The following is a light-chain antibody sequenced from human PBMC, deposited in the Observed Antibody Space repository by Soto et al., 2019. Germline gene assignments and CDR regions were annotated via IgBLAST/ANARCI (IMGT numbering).Light chain of an antibody. Sequence: ETMMTQSPDTLSVPLGERATLSCRASQSLRSSLAWYQQKPGQAPRLLIYNASQRATGIPARFSGSGSGTDFTLTISSLEPEDFAVYYCQQRSNWLITFGQGTRLEIK. V-gene: IGKV3-11*01. J-gene: IGKJ5*01. CDR2: NAS. CDR3: QQRSNWLIT. CDR1: QSLRSS.